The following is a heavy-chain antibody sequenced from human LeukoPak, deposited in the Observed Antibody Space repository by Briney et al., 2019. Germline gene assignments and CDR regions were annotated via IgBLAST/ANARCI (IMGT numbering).Heavy chain of an antibody. J-gene: IGHJ1*01. CDR1: GFTFSSYG. V-gene: IGHV3-30*02. CDR2: IRYDGSNK. Sequence: AGGSLRLSCAASGFTFSSYGMHWVRQAPGKGLEWVAFIRYDGSNKYYADSVKGRFTISRDNSKNTLYLQMNSLRPEDTAVYYCARGGKIPLAGTRSPQYFQHWGQGTLATVSS. D-gene: IGHD6-19*01. CDR3: ARGGKIPLAGTRSPQYFQH.